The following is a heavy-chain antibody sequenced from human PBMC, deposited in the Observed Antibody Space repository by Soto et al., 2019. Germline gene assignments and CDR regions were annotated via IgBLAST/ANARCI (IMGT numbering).Heavy chain of an antibody. Sequence: PSETLSLTCSVSGGSTSSYYWSWIRQPPGKGLEWIGYIYYSGSTNYNPSLKSRVTISVDTSKNQLSLKLSSVTAADTAVYYCAGSGYFYGMDVWGQGTTVTVSS. CDR3: AGSGYFYGMDV. J-gene: IGHJ6*02. D-gene: IGHD3-22*01. CDR1: GGSTSSYY. CDR2: IYYSGST. V-gene: IGHV4-59*08.